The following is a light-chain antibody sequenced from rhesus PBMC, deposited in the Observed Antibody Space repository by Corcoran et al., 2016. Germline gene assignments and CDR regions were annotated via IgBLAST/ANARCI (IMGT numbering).Light chain of an antibody. CDR1: ENVNNF. CDR2: KAS. J-gene: IGKJ3*01. Sequence: DIQVTQSPSSLSASVGDRVTITCRASENVNNFLNWYQQKPGKAPKLLISKASTLQSGVPSRFSGRGSGTDYTFTISSLQPEDVASYYCQQGYGIPFTFGPGTKLDIK. V-gene: IGKV1-74*01. CDR3: QQGYGIPFT.